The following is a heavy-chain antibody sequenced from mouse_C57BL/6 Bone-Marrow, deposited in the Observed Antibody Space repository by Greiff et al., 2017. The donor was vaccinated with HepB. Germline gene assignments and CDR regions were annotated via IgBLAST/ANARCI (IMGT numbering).Heavy chain of an antibody. V-gene: IGHV1-5*01. D-gene: IGHD2-4*01. J-gene: IGHJ1*03. Sequence: DVQLQESGTVLARPGASVKMSCKTSGYTFTSYWMHWVKQRPGQGLEWIGAIYPGNSDTSYNQKFKGKAKLTAVTSASTAYMELSSLTNEDSAVYYCTSYYYDYDYWYFDVWGTGTTVTVSS. CDR2: IYPGNSDT. CDR3: TSYYYDYDYWYFDV. CDR1: GYTFTSYW.